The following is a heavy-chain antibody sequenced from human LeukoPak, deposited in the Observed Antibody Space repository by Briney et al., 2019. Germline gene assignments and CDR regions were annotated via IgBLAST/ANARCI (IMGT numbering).Heavy chain of an antibody. CDR2: IFDRGTT. J-gene: IGHJ4*02. CDR1: SGSIRSSNCY. CDR3: ARHEEEDGYNAKSPDH. V-gene: IGHV4-39*01. Sequence: SETLSLTCSVSSGSIRSSNCYWSWIRQPPGMGLEWIGSIFDRGTTYYNPSLKRRVTISVDTSNNQFTLRLTSVTAADTAVYFCARHEEEDGYNAKSPDHWGQGTLVTVSS. D-gene: IGHD5-24*01.